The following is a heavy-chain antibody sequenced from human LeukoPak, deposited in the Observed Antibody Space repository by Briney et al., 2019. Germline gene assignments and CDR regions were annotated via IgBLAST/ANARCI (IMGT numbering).Heavy chain of an antibody. CDR3: ARGSPYSPVDH. J-gene: IGHJ4*02. CDR2: MNPNSGNT. CDR1: GYTFTSYD. V-gene: IGHV1-8*03. D-gene: IGHD4-11*01. Sequence: ASVKVSCKASGYTFTSYDINWVRQATGQGLERMGWMNPNSGNTGYAQKFQGRVTITRNTSISTAYMELSSLRSEDTAVYYCARGSPYSPVDHWGQGTLVTVSS.